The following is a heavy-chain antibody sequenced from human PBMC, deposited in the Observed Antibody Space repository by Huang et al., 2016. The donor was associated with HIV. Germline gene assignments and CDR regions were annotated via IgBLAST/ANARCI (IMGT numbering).Heavy chain of an antibody. J-gene: IGHJ4*02. CDR1: GYAFTSYY. Sequence: QVQLVQSGAEVKKPGASVKVSCKASGYAFTSYYMQWVRQAPGQGRAWMGIINPSDGSRSYAQKFQGRVTTTRDTSMNTVFMELSSLRSEDTALYYCARDRDFYDSSGYWWFNYFDYWGQGTLVTVSS. D-gene: IGHD3-22*01. V-gene: IGHV1-46*01. CDR3: ARDRDFYDSSGYWWFNYFDY. CDR2: INPSDGSR.